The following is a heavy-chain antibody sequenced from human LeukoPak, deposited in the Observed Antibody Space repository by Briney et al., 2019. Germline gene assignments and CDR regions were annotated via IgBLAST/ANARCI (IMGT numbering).Heavy chain of an antibody. V-gene: IGHV3-15*01. D-gene: IGHD6-13*01. CDR3: TAGIGHSGFDY. CDR2: VKSKSNGGTT. CDR1: GFTFSNAR. Sequence: GGSLRLSCTASGFTFSNARMSWVRQAPGKGLEWVGRVKSKSNGGTTGYAAPVKGRFTISRDDSKNTYLQMNSLKSEDTAVYYCTAGIGHSGFDYWGQGTLVTVSS. J-gene: IGHJ4*02.